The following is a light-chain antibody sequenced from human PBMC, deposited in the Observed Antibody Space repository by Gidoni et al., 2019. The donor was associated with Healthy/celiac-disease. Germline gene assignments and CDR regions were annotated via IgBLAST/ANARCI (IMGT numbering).Light chain of an antibody. V-gene: IGKV1-39*01. J-gene: IGKJ3*01. CDR3: QQSYSTQYT. CDR1: PSISSY. CDR2: AAS. Sequence: DIHMAQSPSSLSASVGDSVTITCRASPSISSYLNWYQQKPGKSPKLLIYAASSLQSGVPSRFSGSGSGTDFTLTISSLQAEDVATYYCQQSYSTQYTFGPGTKVDIK.